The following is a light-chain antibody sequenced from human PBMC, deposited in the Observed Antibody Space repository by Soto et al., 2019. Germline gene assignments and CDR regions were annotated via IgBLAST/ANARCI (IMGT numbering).Light chain of an antibody. CDR3: TSYTSSGTVL. Sequence: QSALTQPASVSGSPGQSITISCTGTSSDVGGYNYVSWYQHHPGKAPKLMIYEVSNRPSGVSNRFSGSKSGNTASLTISGLQAEDETDYYCTSYTSSGTVLFGGGTKLTVL. J-gene: IGLJ2*01. V-gene: IGLV2-14*01. CDR1: SSDVGGYNY. CDR2: EVS.